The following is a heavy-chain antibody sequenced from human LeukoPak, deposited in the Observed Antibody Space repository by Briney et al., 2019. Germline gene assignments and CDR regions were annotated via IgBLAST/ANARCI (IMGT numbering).Heavy chain of an antibody. Sequence: GGSLRLSCAASGFTFSSYSMNWARQAPGKGLEWVSSISSSSSYIYYADSVKGRFTISRDNAKNSLYLQMNSLRAEDTAVYYCARDQGTYDSSGYYPDYFDYWGQGTLVTVSS. D-gene: IGHD3-22*01. V-gene: IGHV3-21*01. CDR3: ARDQGTYDSSGYYPDYFDY. CDR2: ISSSSSYI. CDR1: GFTFSSYS. J-gene: IGHJ4*02.